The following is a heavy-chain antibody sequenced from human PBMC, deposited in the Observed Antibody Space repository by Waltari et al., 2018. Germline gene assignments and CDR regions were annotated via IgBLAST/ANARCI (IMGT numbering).Heavy chain of an antibody. CDR1: GGSFSGYY. Sequence: QVQLQQWGAGLLKPSETLSLPCAAYGGSFSGYYWSWTRQPPGKGLEWIGEINHSGSTNYNPSLKSRVTISVDTSKNQFSLKLSSVTAADTAVYYCAREKHYDFWNGVSGRWFDPWGQGTLVTVSS. D-gene: IGHD3-3*01. CDR3: AREKHYDFWNGVSGRWFDP. J-gene: IGHJ5*02. V-gene: IGHV4-34*01. CDR2: INHSGST.